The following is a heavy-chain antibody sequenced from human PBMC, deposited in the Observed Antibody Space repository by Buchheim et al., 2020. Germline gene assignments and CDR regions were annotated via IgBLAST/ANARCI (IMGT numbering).Heavy chain of an antibody. V-gene: IGHV4-30-4*07. CDR2: IPYSGST. CDR1: GASISSGGYS. J-gene: IGHJ4*02. Sequence: QVQLQESGPGLVKPSQTLSLTCAVSGASISSGGYSWNWIRQPPGKGLEWIGYIPYSGSTFYNPSLKSRVFISIAKSKYLFSLRLNSVTAADTAVYYCARLFFYGDPLWGQGTL. CDR3: ARLFFYGDPL. D-gene: IGHD2/OR15-2a*01.